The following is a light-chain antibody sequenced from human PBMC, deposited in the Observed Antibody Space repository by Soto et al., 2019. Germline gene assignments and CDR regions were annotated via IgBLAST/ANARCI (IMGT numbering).Light chain of an antibody. CDR3: QQYGSSPLT. CDR1: QSVSSSY. J-gene: IGKJ4*01. Sequence: EIVLTQSPGTLSLSPGERATLSCRVSQSVSSSYLAWYQHKPGQAPRLLIYGASSRATGIPDRFSGSGSGTDFTLTISRLEPGDLAVYYCQQYGSSPLTFGGGTKVDIK. V-gene: IGKV3-20*01. CDR2: GAS.